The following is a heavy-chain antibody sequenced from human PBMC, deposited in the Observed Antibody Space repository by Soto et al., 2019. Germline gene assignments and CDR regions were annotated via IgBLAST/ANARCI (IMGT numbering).Heavy chain of an antibody. CDR2: IYYSGST. J-gene: IGHJ6*02. CDR3: ARLNGYCISTNCHGYYGMDV. V-gene: IGHV4-30-4*01. CDR1: GGSISSGDYY. D-gene: IGHD2-2*03. Sequence: PLSLTCTVSGGSISSGDYYWSWIRQPPGKGLEWIGYIYYSGSTNYNPSLKSRVTISVDTSKNQFSLKLSSVTAADTAVYYCARLNGYCISTNCHGYYGMDVWGQGTTVTVSS.